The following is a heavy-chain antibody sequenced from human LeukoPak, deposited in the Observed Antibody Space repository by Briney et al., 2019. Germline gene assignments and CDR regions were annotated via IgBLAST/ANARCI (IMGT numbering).Heavy chain of an antibody. CDR2: ISYDGSNK. Sequence: GRSLRPSCAASGFTFSSYAMHWVRQAPGKGLEWVAAISYDGSNKYYADSVKGRFTISRDNSKNTLYLQMNSLRAEDTAVYYCARGLDYYGSGRPGNWFDPWGQGTLVTVSS. J-gene: IGHJ5*02. V-gene: IGHV3-30*04. CDR3: ARGLDYYGSGRPGNWFDP. D-gene: IGHD3-10*01. CDR1: GFTFSSYA.